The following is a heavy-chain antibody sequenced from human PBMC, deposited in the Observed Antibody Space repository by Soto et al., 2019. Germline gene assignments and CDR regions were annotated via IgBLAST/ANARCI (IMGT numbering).Heavy chain of an antibody. CDR3: AKGKGAGATPDGAIC. Sequence: EVQVLESGGGLVHPGGSLRLSCAASGFTFSNYGMNWVRQAPGKGLEGVSGIRSDGDTTYNSDSVKGRLTVSRDTFKNTVYLQMNSLRLEDSAVYYCAKGKGAGATPDGAICWGQATLVTVSS. V-gene: IGHV3-23*01. D-gene: IGHD1-26*01. J-gene: IGHJ4*02. CDR2: IRSDGDTT. CDR1: GFTFSNYG.